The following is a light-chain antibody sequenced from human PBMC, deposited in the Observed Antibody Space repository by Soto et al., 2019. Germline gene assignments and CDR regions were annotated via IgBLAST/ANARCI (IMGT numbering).Light chain of an antibody. V-gene: IGLV4-60*02. Sequence: QSVLTQSSSASASLGSSVKLTCTLSSGHSSYIIAWHQQQPGKAPRYLMKLEGSGSYNKGSGVPDRFSGSSSGADRYLIISNLQFEDEADYYCETWDFNTRVFDGGTQLTVL. CDR1: SGHSSYI. CDR2: LEGSGSY. J-gene: IGLJ3*02. CDR3: ETWDFNTRV.